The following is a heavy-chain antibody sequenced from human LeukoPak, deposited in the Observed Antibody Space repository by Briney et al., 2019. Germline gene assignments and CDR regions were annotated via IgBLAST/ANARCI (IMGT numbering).Heavy chain of an antibody. V-gene: IGHV4-4*07. CDR1: GGSFSNYY. CDR2: IYTSGST. Sequence: SETLSLTCTVSGGSFSNYYWSWIRQPAGKGLEWIGRIYTSGSTNYNPSVKSRVTMSVDTSNNQLSLKLTSVTAADTAVYYCARQPPQYYGMDVWGQGTTVTVSS. CDR3: ARQPPQYYGMDV. D-gene: IGHD1-14*01. J-gene: IGHJ6*02.